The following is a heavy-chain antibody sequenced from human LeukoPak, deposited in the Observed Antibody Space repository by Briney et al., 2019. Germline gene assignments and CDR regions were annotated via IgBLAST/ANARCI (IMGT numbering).Heavy chain of an antibody. V-gene: IGHV1-2*02. CDR2: INPNSGGT. Sequence: AAVKVSCKASGYTFTGYYMHWVRQAPGQGLEWMGWINPNSGGTNYAQKFQGRVTMTRDTSISTAYMELSRLRSDDTAVYYCAIHPQWLGDFDYWGQGTLVTVSS. CDR3: AIHPQWLGDFDY. D-gene: IGHD6-19*01. J-gene: IGHJ4*02. CDR1: GYTFTGYY.